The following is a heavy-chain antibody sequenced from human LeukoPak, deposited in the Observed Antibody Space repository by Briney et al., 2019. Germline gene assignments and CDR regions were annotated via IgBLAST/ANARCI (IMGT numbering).Heavy chain of an antibody. CDR3: AGDQFSSNWYKD. V-gene: IGHV4-39*07. D-gene: IGHD6-13*01. J-gene: IGHJ4*02. CDR1: GASIGSYNSY. Sequence: SEALSLTCTVSGASIGSYNSYWGWIRQPPGKGLEWIGSIYHSGSTYYNPSLKSRVTISADFSKNQFSLKLSSVTVAETAVYFCAGDQFSSNWYKDWGPGTLVTVSS. CDR2: IYHSGST.